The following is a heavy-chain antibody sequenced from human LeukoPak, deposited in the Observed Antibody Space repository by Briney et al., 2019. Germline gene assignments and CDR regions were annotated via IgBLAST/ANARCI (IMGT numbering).Heavy chain of an antibody. CDR3: AKDRSGTKFSLYYFDY. J-gene: IGHJ4*02. CDR2: ISYDGSNK. V-gene: IGHV3-30*18. D-gene: IGHD1-7*01. Sequence: TGGSLRLSCAASGFTFSSYGMHWVRQAPGKGLEWVAVISYDGSNKYYADSVKGRFTISRDNSKDTVYLQMNSLRAEDTAVYYCAKDRSGTKFSLYYFDYWGQGILVTVSS. CDR1: GFTFSSYG.